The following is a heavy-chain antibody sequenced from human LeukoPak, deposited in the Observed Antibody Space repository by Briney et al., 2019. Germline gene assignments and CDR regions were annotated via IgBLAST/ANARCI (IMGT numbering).Heavy chain of an antibody. CDR1: GFTFSHYY. CDR2: ISTSGSTI. CDR3: PSEHCSTTSCYFDS. D-gene: IGHD2-2*01. J-gene: IGHJ5*01. V-gene: IGHV3-11*01. Sequence: GGSLRLSCAASGFTFSHYYMSWMRQAPGQGLEWVSYISTSGSTIYHADSVKGRFTISRDNAKNSLYLQMNSLRAEDTAVYYCPSEHCSTTSCYFDSWGQASLVTVSS.